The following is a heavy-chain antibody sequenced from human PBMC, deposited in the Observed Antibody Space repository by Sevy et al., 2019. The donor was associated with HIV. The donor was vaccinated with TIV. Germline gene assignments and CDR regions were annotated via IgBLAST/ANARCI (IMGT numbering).Heavy chain of an antibody. CDR3: ASGTEGYCSSTSCYGMDV. J-gene: IGHJ6*02. CDR2: ISAYNGNT. V-gene: IGHV1-18*01. D-gene: IGHD2-2*01. CDR1: GYTFTSYG. Sequence: ASVKVSCKASGYTFTSYGISWVRQAPGQGLEWMGWISAYNGNTNYAQKLQGRVTMTTDTSTSTAYMELRSLRSDDTAVYYCASGTEGYCSSTSCYGMDVRGQGTTVTVSS.